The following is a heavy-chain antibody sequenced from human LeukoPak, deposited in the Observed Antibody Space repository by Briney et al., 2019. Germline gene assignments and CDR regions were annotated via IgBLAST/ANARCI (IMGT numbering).Heavy chain of an antibody. CDR1: GYTFTSYD. D-gene: IGHD6-13*01. Sequence: ASVKVSCKASGYTFTSYDINWVRQATGQGLEWMGWMNPNSGNTGYAQKFRGRVTMTRNTSISTAYMELSSLRSEDTAVYYCARGIKGTLAAAGRRYYYYYMDVWGKGTTVTVSS. CDR2: MNPNSGNT. CDR3: ARGIKGTLAAAGRRYYYYYMDV. J-gene: IGHJ6*03. V-gene: IGHV1-8*01.